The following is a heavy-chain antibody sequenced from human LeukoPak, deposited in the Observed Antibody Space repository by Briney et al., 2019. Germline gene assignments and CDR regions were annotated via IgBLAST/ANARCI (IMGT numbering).Heavy chain of an antibody. Sequence: ASVKVSCKASGGTFSSYAISWVRQAPGQGLEWMGGIIPIFGTANYAQKFQGRVTITADESTSTAYMELSSLRSEDTAGYYCGRVYERDSRGYYSLGSWGQGTLVTASP. CDR1: GGTFSSYA. CDR2: IIPIFGTA. J-gene: IGHJ4*02. D-gene: IGHD3-22*01. V-gene: IGHV1-69*13. CDR3: GRVYERDSRGYYSLGS.